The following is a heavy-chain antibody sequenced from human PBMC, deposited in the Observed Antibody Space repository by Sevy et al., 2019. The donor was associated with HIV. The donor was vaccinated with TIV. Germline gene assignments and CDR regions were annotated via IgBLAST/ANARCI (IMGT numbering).Heavy chain of an antibody. J-gene: IGHJ6*02. CDR3: ARARMPISILSNQPSYYYGMDV. CDR1: GGTFSSYA. Sequence: ASVKVSCKASGGTFSSYAISWVRQAPGQGLEWMGGIIPIFGTANYAQKFQGRVTITADESTSTAYMELSSLRSEDTAVYYCARARMPISILSNQPSYYYGMDVWGQGTTVTVSS. D-gene: IGHD3-10*01. CDR2: IIPIFGTA. V-gene: IGHV1-69*13.